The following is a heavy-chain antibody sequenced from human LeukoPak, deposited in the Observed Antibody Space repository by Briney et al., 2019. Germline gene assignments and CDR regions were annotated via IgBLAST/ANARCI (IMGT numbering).Heavy chain of an antibody. CDR2: IYYSGNA. D-gene: IGHD3-10*01. J-gene: IGHJ5*02. CDR1: GGSISSSTYY. V-gene: IGHV4-39*07. CDR3: ARDTILVYYGSGSSFDP. Sequence: SETLSLTCTVSGGSISSSTYYWGWIRQPPGKGLEWIGNIYYSGNAYHNPSLKSRVTISVDTSKNQFSLRLSSVTAADTAVYYCARDTILVYYGSGSSFDPWGQGTLVTVSS.